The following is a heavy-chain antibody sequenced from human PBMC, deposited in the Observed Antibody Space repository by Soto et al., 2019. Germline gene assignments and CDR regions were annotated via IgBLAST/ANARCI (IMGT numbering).Heavy chain of an antibody. CDR3: ARDRKIAVAGTSNYFYYGLDV. J-gene: IGHJ6*02. D-gene: IGHD6-19*01. CDR1: GFIVTSYT. Sequence: EVQLVESGGGLVKPGGSLRLSCAASGFIVTSYTVNWVRQAPGKGPEWVSSISGSSTYIYYADSVKGRFTISRDNAKNSLSLQRNSLRAEDTAVYYCARDRKIAVAGTSNYFYYGLDVWGQGTTVTVSS. CDR2: ISGSSTYI. V-gene: IGHV3-21*01.